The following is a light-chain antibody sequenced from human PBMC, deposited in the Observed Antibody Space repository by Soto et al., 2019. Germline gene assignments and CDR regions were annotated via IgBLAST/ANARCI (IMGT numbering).Light chain of an antibody. CDR3: QQRSNWPPIT. CDR1: QSVDWY. Sequence: EIVLTQSPATLYLPPGDRATLSCRASQSVDWYVAWYQQKPGQAPRLLIYDALKRATGTPDRFSGSGSGTDFTLTISRLEPEDFAVYYCQQRSNWPPITFGPGTKVDLK. J-gene: IGKJ3*01. V-gene: IGKV3-11*01. CDR2: DAL.